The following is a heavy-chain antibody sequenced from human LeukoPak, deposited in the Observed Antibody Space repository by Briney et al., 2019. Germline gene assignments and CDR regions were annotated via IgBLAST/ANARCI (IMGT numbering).Heavy chain of an antibody. Sequence: SVKVSCKASGGTFSSYAISWVRQAPGQGLEWMGRIIPIFGIANYAQKFQGRVTITADKSTSTAYMELSSLRSEDMAVYYCARAEGSIAVAGTLDYWGQGTLVTVSS. J-gene: IGHJ4*02. CDR2: IIPIFGIA. V-gene: IGHV1-69*04. CDR1: GGTFSSYA. D-gene: IGHD6-19*01. CDR3: ARAEGSIAVAGTLDY.